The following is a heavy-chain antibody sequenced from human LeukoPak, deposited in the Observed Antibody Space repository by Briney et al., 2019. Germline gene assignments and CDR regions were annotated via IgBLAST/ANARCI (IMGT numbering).Heavy chain of an antibody. V-gene: IGHV3-72*01. CDR3: ARDTDTALDV. CDR1: GFTLSDHY. CDR2: TKNRANSHIT. Sequence: GGSLRLSCVASGFTLSDHYMDWVRKAPGKGLEWISRTKNRANSHITQYAASVNGRFIASRDDSKNSLFLQMNSLKAEDTAVYYCARDTDTALDVWGQGTTVTVSS. J-gene: IGHJ6*02.